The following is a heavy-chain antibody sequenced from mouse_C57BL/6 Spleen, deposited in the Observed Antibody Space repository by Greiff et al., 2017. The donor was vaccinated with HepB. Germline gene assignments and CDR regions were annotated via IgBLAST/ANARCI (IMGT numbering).Heavy chain of an antibody. CDR2: IDPSDSYT. D-gene: IGHD2-2*01. CDR1: GYTFTSYW. CDR3: ARSGGYDVFAY. J-gene: IGHJ3*01. Sequence: VQLQQPGAELVKPGASVKLSCKASGYTFTSYWMQWVKQRPGQGLEWIGEIDPSDSYTNYNQKFKGKATLTVDTSSSTAYMQLSSLTSEDSAVYYCARSGGYDVFAYWGQGTLVTVSA. V-gene: IGHV1-50*01.